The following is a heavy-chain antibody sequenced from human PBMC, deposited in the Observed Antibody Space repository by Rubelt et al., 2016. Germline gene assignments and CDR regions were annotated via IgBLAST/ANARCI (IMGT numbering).Heavy chain of an antibody. V-gene: IGHV1-18*01. CDR3: ARKRYSGSGNWFDP. CDR1: GYTFTSYG. Sequence: QVQLVQSGAEVKKPGASVKVSCKASGYTFTSYGISWVRQAPGQGLEWMGWISAYTGNTNDEKKLQGRVTMTRNTSISTAYMELSSLRSEDTAIYYCARKRYSGSGNWFDPWGQGTLVTVSS. D-gene: IGHD6-6*01. J-gene: IGHJ5*02. CDR2: ISAYTGNT.